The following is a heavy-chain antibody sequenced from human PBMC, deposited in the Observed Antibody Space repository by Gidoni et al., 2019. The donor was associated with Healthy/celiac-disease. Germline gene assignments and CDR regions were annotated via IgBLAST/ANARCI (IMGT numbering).Heavy chain of an antibody. CDR3: ARATNSPDAFDI. V-gene: IGHV3-33*01. J-gene: IGHJ3*02. D-gene: IGHD2-2*01. CDR2: IWYDGSNK. CDR1: GFTFRSYG. Sequence: QVQLVESGGCVVQPGRSLRLSCAASGFTFRSYGMHWVRQPHGKGLEWVEVIWYDGSNKYYADSVKGRFTISRDNSKNTLYLQMNSLRAEDTAVYYCARATNSPDAFDIWGQGTMVTVSS.